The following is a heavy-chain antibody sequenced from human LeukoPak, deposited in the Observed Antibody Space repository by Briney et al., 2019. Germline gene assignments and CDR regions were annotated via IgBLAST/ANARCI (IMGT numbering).Heavy chain of an antibody. CDR3: ARHEEDFDWLLI. V-gene: IGHV4-34*01. J-gene: IGHJ4*02. D-gene: IGHD3-9*01. Sequence: SETLSLTCAVYGGSFSGYYWSWIRQPPGKGLEWIAEINHSGSTNYNPSLKSRVTISVDTSKNQFSLKLSSVTAADTAVYYCARHEEDFDWLLIGGQGTLVTVSS. CDR2: INHSGST. CDR1: GGSFSGYY.